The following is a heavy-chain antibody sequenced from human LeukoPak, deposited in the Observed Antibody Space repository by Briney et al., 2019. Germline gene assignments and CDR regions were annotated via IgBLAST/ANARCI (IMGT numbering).Heavy chain of an antibody. CDR1: GYTLTELS. V-gene: IGHV1-24*01. J-gene: IGHJ4*02. CDR2: FDPEDGET. D-gene: IGHD1-26*01. Sequence: ASVKVSCKVSGYTLTELSMHWVRQAPSKGLEWMGGFDPEDGETIYAQKFQGRVTMTEDTSTDTAYMELSSLRSEDTAVYYCATGVWWELDSVAHPDYWGQGTLVTVSS. CDR3: ATGVWWELDSVAHPDY.